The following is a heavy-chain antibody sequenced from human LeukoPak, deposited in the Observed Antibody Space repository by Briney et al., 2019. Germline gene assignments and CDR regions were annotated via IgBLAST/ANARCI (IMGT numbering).Heavy chain of an antibody. J-gene: IGHJ4*02. CDR1: GGSINSYY. Sequence: SETLSLTCNVSGGSINSYYWSWIRQPPGEGLEWIGYIYYSGSTKYNPSLKSRVTISVDTFKNQSSLNLSSVTAADTAVYYCARGPFNDFWSGYYDFWGQGTLVTVSS. D-gene: IGHD3-3*01. V-gene: IGHV4-59*01. CDR3: ARGPFNDFWSGYYDF. CDR2: IYYSGST.